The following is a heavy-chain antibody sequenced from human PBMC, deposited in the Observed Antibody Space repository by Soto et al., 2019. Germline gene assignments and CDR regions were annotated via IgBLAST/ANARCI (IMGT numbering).Heavy chain of an antibody. D-gene: IGHD2-15*01. CDR3: ARYCSGVICYAGEAFDI. Sequence: ASVKVSCKASGYTFTGYYMHWVRQAPGQGFEWMGWINPNSGGTKYAQKFQGWVTMTRDTSISTAYMELSRLRSDDTAVYYCARYCSGVICYAGEAFDISGQGTMVTVS. V-gene: IGHV1-2*04. CDR2: INPNSGGT. CDR1: GYTFTGYY. J-gene: IGHJ3*02.